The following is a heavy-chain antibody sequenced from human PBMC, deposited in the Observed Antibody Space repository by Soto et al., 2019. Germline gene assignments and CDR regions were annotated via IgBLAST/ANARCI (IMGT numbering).Heavy chain of an antibody. Sequence: ASVKVSCKASGGTFSSYAISWVRQAPGQGLEWMGGIIPIFGTANYAQKFQGRVTITADESTSTAYMELSSLRSEDTAVYYCARDGEERGAVAGLYNYYYYGMDVWGQGTTVTVSS. D-gene: IGHD6-19*01. CDR3: ARDGEERGAVAGLYNYYYYGMDV. CDR1: GGTFSSYA. V-gene: IGHV1-69*13. J-gene: IGHJ6*02. CDR2: IIPIFGTA.